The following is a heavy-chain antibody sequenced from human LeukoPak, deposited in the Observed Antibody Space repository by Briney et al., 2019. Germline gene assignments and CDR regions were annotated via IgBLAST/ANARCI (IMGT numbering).Heavy chain of an antibody. CDR3: ARGGNYLFDY. CDR2: VHLGGST. CDR1: GGSISSGDW. V-gene: IGHV4-4*02. D-gene: IGHD3-16*01. J-gene: IGHJ4*02. Sequence: PSETLSLTCAVSGGSISSGDWWSWVRQPPGRGLEWIGEVHLGGSTNYNPSPKSRVIISIDKSKNQLSLKLTSVTAADTAVYYCARGGNYLFDYWGQGTLVTVSS.